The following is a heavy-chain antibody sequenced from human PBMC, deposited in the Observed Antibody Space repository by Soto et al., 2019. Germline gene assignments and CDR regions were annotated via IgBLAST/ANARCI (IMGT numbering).Heavy chain of an antibody. CDR1: GFTFDDYA. Sequence: EVQLVESGGGLVQPGRSLRLSCAASGFTFDDYAIHWVRQAPGKGLEWVSGISWNSGSIGYADSVKGRFTISRDNAKNSLYLQMNSLRAEDTALYYCANGYCSSTSCYLRFDPWGQGTLVTVSS. V-gene: IGHV3-9*01. D-gene: IGHD2-2*01. CDR2: ISWNSGSI. J-gene: IGHJ5*02. CDR3: ANGYCSSTSCYLRFDP.